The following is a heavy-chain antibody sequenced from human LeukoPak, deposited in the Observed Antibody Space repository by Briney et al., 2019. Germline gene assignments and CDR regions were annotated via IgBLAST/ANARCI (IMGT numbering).Heavy chain of an antibody. CDR1: GYTFTGYY. Sequence: ASVKVSCKASGYTFTGYYMHWVRQAPGQGPEWMGWINPNSGGTNYAQKFQGRVTMTRDTSISTAYMELSRLRSDDTAVYYCARALGLVRGAPGYWGQGTLVTVSS. CDR3: ARALGLVRGAPGY. CDR2: INPNSGGT. J-gene: IGHJ4*02. V-gene: IGHV1-2*02. D-gene: IGHD3-10*01.